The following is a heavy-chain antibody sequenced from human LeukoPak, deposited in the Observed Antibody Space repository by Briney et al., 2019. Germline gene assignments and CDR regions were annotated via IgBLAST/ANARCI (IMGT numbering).Heavy chain of an antibody. D-gene: IGHD6-13*01. V-gene: IGHV1-69*05. J-gene: IGHJ4*02. CDR3: ASERGTIAAAGRN. CDR2: IIPIFGTA. CDR1: GGTFSSYT. Sequence: ASVKVSCKASGGTFSSYTISWVRQAPGQGLEWMGRIIPIFGTANYAQKFQGRVTITTDESTSTAYMELSSLRSEDTAVYYCASERGTIAAAGRNWGQGTLVTVSS.